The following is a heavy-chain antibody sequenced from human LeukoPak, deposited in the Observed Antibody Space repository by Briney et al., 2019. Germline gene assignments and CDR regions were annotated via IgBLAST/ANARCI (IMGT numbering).Heavy chain of an antibody. CDR2: INPNSGGT. D-gene: IGHD3-16*01. J-gene: IGHJ6*03. V-gene: IGHV1-2*02. Sequence: ASVKVSCKASGYTFTGYYMHWVRQAPGQGLEWMGWINPNSGGTNYAQKFQGRVTMTRDTSISTAYMELSRLRSDDTAVYYCARDSGDRLWDYGLNYYYYYYMDVWGKGTTVTVSS. CDR3: ARDSGDRLWDYGLNYYYYYYMDV. CDR1: GYTFTGYY.